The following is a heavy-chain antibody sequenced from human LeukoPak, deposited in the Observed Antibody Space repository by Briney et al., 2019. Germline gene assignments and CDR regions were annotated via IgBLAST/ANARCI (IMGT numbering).Heavy chain of an antibody. CDR3: ARDYGDSRNYNWFDP. CDR2: INQSGST. V-gene: IGHV4-34*01. J-gene: IGHJ5*02. Sequence: PSETLSLTCAVYGGSFSGYYWSWMRQPPGEGLEWIGDINQSGSTTYNPSPKSRVTILVDTSKNQFSLELTSVTAADTAVYYCARDYGDSRNYNWFDPWGQGTLVTVSS. CDR1: GGSFSGYY. D-gene: IGHD4-17*01.